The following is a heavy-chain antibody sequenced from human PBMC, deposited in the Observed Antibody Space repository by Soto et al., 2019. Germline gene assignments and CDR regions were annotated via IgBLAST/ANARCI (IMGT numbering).Heavy chain of an antibody. V-gene: IGHV3-72*01. CDR3: VLWVRGLINY. CDR2: CRSRADNYAT. J-gene: IGHJ4*02. Sequence: PGGSLRLSCATSGITFSDHDMDWVRHAPGKGLEWLGRCRSRADNYATDYAASVKGRFTFSRDDSKSSLSLQMRSLKTGDTAMYYCVLWVRGLINYWGQGTLVTVSS. CDR1: GITFSDHD. D-gene: IGHD3-10*01.